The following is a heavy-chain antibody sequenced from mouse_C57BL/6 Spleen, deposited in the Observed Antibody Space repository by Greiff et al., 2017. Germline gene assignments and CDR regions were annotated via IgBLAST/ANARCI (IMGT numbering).Heavy chain of an antibody. Sequence: QVQLQQSGPGLVQPSQSLSITCTVSGFSLTSYGVHWVRQSPGKGLEWLGVIWSGGSTDYNAAFISRLSISKDNSKSQVFFKMNSLQADDTAIYYCARPHYDYAWFAYWGQGTLVTVSA. J-gene: IGHJ3*01. CDR1: GFSLTSYG. D-gene: IGHD2-4*01. CDR3: ARPHYDYAWFAY. CDR2: IWSGGST. V-gene: IGHV2-2*01.